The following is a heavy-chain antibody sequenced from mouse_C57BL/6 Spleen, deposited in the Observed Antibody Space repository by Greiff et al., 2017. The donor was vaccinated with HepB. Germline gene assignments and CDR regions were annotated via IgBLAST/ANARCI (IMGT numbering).Heavy chain of an antibody. CDR2: IDPSDSYT. Sequence: VQLQQPGAELVKPGASVKLSCKASGYTFTSYWMQWVKQRPGQGLEWIGEIDPSDSYTNYNQKFKGKATLTVDTSSSTAYMQLSSLTSEDSADYYCARGTTDYFDYWGQGTTLTVSS. CDR3: ARGTTDYFDY. J-gene: IGHJ2*01. V-gene: IGHV1-50*01. D-gene: IGHD1-1*01. CDR1: GYTFTSYW.